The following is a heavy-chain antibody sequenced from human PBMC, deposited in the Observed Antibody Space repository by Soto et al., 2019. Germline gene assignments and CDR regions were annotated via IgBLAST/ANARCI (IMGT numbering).Heavy chain of an antibody. Sequence: ASVKVSCKASGYTFTSYDINWVRQATEQGLEWMGWMNPNSGNTGYAQKFQGRVTMTRNTSISTAYMELSSLRSEDTAVYYCARENFWSGYQYYYYYYMDVWGKGTTVTVSS. V-gene: IGHV1-8*01. CDR1: GYTFTSYD. CDR2: MNPNSGNT. J-gene: IGHJ6*03. D-gene: IGHD3-3*01. CDR3: ARENFWSGYQYYYYYYMDV.